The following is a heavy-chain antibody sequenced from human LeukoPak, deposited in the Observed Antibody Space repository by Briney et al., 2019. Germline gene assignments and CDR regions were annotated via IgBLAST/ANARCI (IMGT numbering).Heavy chain of an antibody. D-gene: IGHD6-19*01. CDR2: FDPEGGET. V-gene: IGHV1-24*01. Sequence: ASVKVSCKVSGYTLTELSMHWVRQAPGKGLEWMGGFDPEGGETIYAQKFQGRVTMTEDTSTDTAYMELSSLRSEDTAVYYCATGDSSGWYGVFDYWGQGTLVTVSS. CDR1: GYTLTELS. J-gene: IGHJ4*02. CDR3: ATGDSSGWYGVFDY.